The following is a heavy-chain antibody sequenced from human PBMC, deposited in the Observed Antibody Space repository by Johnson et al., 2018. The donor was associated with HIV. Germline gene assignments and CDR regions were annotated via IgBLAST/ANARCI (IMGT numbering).Heavy chain of an antibody. D-gene: IGHD3-22*01. CDR2: ISYDGRSK. CDR1: VFTFSDHA. CDR3: ARDYPYDRSPRGAFDI. J-gene: IGHJ3*02. V-gene: IGHV3-30-3*01. Sequence: QVQLVESGGGLIQPGGSLRLSSSASVFTFSDHAMHWVRQAPGKGLEWVAVISYDGRSKYYADSVKGRFTISRDNSKNTLYLQMNSLRAEDTAVYFCARDYPYDRSPRGAFDIWGQGTMVTVSS.